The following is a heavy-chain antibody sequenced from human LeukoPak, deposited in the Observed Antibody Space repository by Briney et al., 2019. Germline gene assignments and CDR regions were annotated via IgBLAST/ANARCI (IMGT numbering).Heavy chain of an antibody. CDR3: ASSSDDFDY. CDR1: GGSVSSGISY. D-gene: IGHD1-26*01. CDR2: ISDSGGS. J-gene: IGHJ4*02. V-gene: IGHV4-61*01. Sequence: SETLSLTCSVSGGSVSSGISYWSWIRQPPGEGLEWIAYISDSGGSDYNPSLRGRVTISLDTSKNQFSLKLSSVTAADTAVYYCASSSDDFDYWGQGTLVTVSS.